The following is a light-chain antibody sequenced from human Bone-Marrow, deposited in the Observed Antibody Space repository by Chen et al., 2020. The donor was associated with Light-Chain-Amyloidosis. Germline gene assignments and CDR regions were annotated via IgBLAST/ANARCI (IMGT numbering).Light chain of an antibody. J-gene: IGLJ1*01. CDR1: SSDVGGDNH. CDR3: SSYTITNTLV. CDR2: EVT. Sequence: QSALTHPHSVSGSPGQSITISCTGTSSDVGGDNHVSWYQQHPDKAPKLMIYEVTNRPSWVPDRFSGSKSDNTASLTISGLQTEDEADYFCSSYTITNTLVFGSGTRVTVL. V-gene: IGLV2-14*01.